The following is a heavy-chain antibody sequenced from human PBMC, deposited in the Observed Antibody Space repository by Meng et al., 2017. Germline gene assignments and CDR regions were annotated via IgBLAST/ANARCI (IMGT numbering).Heavy chain of an antibody. CDR1: GGSISSSNW. D-gene: IGHD2-15*01. CDR2: IYHSGST. J-gene: IGHJ4*02. V-gene: IGHV4-4*02. Sequence: QQQESGPGLVKPSETPALTCAVSGGSISSSNWRSWVRQPPGKGLEWIGEIYHSGSTNYNPSLKSRVTISVDKSKYQFSLKLSSVTAADTAVYYCARVVAATTLFLDYWGQGTLVTVAS. CDR3: ARVVAATTLFLDY.